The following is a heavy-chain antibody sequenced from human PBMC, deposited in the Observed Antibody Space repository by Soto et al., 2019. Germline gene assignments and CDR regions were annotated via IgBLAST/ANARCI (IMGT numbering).Heavy chain of an antibody. J-gene: IGHJ6*02. CDR2: ISSSNTYK. D-gene: IGHD2-2*01. Sequence: EVQLVESGGGLVKPGGSLRLSCAASGFTFSTYNMNWVRQVPGKGLKWVSSISSSNTYKDYADSVKGRFTISRDNARNSLYLQMNSLRAEDTAVYYCATSLEVPWYYYGMDVWGQGTTVTVSS. CDR1: GFTFSTYN. CDR3: ATSLEVPWYYYGMDV. V-gene: IGHV3-21*01.